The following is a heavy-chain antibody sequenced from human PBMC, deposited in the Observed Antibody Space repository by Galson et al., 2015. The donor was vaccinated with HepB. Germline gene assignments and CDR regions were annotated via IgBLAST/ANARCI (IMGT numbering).Heavy chain of an antibody. CDR1: GGSFSGYY. D-gene: IGHD2-2*01. J-gene: IGHJ1*01. V-gene: IGHV4-34*01. Sequence: ETLSLTCAVYGGSFSGYYWSWIRQPPGKGLEWIGEINHSGSTNYNPSLKSRVTISVDTSKNQFSLKLSSVTAADTAVYYCARWVMGSTSPKGYFQHWGQGTLVTVSS. CDR3: ARWVMGSTSPKGYFQH. CDR2: INHSGST.